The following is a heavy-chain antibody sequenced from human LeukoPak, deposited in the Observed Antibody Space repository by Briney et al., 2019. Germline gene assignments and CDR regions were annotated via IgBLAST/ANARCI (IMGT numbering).Heavy chain of an antibody. Sequence: ASVKVSCKASGHTFTSYGISWVRQAPGQGLEWMGWISAYNGNTNYAQKLQGRVTMTTDTSTSTAYVELRSLRSDDTAVYYCARAGFGESAYMARYYYGMDVWGQGTTVTVSS. V-gene: IGHV1-18*01. CDR1: GHTFTSYG. CDR3: ARAGFGESAYMARYYYGMDV. CDR2: ISAYNGNT. D-gene: IGHD3-10*01. J-gene: IGHJ6*02.